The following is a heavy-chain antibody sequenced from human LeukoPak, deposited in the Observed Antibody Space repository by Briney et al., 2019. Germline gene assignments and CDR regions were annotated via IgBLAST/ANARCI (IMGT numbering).Heavy chain of an antibody. CDR3: AKGVSGAKVFDY. Sequence: GGSLRLSCAASGFSFSSYAMGWVRQAPGKWLEWVSSISGSGSGTYYADSVKGRFTISRDNSMNMLYLQMNSLRADDTAVYYCAKGVSGAKVFDYWGQGTLVAVSS. J-gene: IGHJ4*02. V-gene: IGHV3-23*01. CDR1: GFSFSSYA. D-gene: IGHD2-8*01. CDR2: ISGSGSGT.